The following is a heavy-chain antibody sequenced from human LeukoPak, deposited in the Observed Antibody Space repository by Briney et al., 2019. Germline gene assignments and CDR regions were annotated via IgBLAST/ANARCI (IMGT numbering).Heavy chain of an antibody. V-gene: IGHV4-59*08. CDR3: ERHDDYGGNLGY. Sequence: SETLSLTCTVSGGSISSYYLSWIRQPPGKGLEWIGYIYYSGSTNYNPSLKSRVTISVDTSKNQFSLKLSSVTAADTAVYYCERHDDYGGNLGYWGQGTLVTVSS. CDR1: GGSISSYY. CDR2: IYYSGST. D-gene: IGHD4-23*01. J-gene: IGHJ4*02.